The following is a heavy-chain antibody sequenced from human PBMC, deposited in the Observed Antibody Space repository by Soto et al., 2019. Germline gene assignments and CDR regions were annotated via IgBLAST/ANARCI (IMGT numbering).Heavy chain of an antibody. J-gene: IGHJ4*02. CDR2: ISYDGNNK. CDR3: AKTGSGWYFDY. V-gene: IGHV3-30*18. CDR1: GFTFISYG. Sequence: QVQMVESGGGVVQPGRALRLSCAASGFTFISYGIHWVRQAPGKGLEWVALISYDGNNKYYADSVKGRFTISRDNIKSMLYLQMNSLRAEDTAVDYCAKTGSGWYFDYWGQGPLVTVAS. D-gene: IGHD6-19*01.